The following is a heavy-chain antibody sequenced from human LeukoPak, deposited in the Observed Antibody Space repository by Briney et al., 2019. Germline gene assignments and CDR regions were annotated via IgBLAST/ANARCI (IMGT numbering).Heavy chain of an antibody. CDR3: ARSTMGARRRYDY. CDR2: MNPNSGNT. V-gene: IGHV1-8*01. CDR1: GDTFTTYD. J-gene: IGHJ4*02. Sequence: ASVKVSCKASGDTFTTYDVNWVRQATGQGLEWMGWMNPNSGNTGYAQNFQGRVTMTMNTSITTAYMELTSLTSADTAVYYCARSTMGARRRYDYWGVGTLVTVSS. D-gene: IGHD3-10*01.